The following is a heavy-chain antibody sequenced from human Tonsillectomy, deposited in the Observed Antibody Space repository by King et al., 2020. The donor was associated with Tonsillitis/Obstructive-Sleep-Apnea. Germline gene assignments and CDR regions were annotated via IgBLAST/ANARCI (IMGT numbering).Heavy chain of an antibody. CDR2: ISAYNGDT. J-gene: IGHJ6*02. CDR3: AGDHYSSSWSAHGYYYGMDV. Sequence: VQLVESGAEVKKPGASVRVSCKASGYTFTYYGISWVRQAPGQGLEWMGWISAYNGDTNYAQKLQGRGNVTTDTSTGTDYMDLRSLRSDDTAVYYCAGDHYSSSWSAHGYYYGMDVWCQGTTFTFPS. D-gene: IGHD6-13*01. V-gene: IGHV1-18*01. CDR1: GYTFTYYG.